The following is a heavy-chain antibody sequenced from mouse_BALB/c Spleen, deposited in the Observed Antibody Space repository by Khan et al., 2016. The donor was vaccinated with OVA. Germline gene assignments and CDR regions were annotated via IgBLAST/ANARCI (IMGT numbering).Heavy chain of an antibody. D-gene: IGHD2-2*01. J-gene: IGHJ3*01. V-gene: IGHV1-9*01. CDR2: IFPGSVST. Sequence: QIQLVQSGGDLMKPGASVKISCKATGYIFSSYWIEWVKQRPGHGLEWIGQIFPGSVSTTYNEKFKGKATFTADTSSNTAYMQLSSLTFEDSAVYYCARGGYGGFAYWGQGTLVTVSA. CDR1: GYIFSSYW. CDR3: ARGGYGGFAY.